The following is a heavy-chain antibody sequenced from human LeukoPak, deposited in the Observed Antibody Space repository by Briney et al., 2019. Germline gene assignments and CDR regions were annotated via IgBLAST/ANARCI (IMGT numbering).Heavy chain of an antibody. CDR1: GYSFTSYW. J-gene: IGHJ4*02. CDR2: IYPGDSDT. CDR3: ARRATYYYDSSGYNDY. D-gene: IGHD3-22*01. V-gene: IGHV5-51*01. Sequence: GESLKISCKGSGYSFTSYWIGWVRQMPGKGLEWMGIIYPGDSDTRYSPSFQGQVTISADKSISTAYLQWSSLKASDTAMYYCARRATYYYDSSGYNDYWGQGTLVTLSS.